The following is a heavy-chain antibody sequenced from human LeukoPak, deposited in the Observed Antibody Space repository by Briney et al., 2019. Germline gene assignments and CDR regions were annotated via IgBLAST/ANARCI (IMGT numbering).Heavy chain of an antibody. Sequence: GGSLRLSCAASGFTFSSYAMSWVRQAPGKGRKWVSGISWNSGSIGYADSVKGRFTISRDNAKNSLYLQMNSLRAEDSALYYCAKVIGSSRYGGYFDYWGQGTLVTVSS. CDR3: AKVIGSSRYGGYFDY. CDR1: GFTFSSYA. V-gene: IGHV3-9*01. CDR2: ISWNSGSI. J-gene: IGHJ4*02. D-gene: IGHD6-13*01.